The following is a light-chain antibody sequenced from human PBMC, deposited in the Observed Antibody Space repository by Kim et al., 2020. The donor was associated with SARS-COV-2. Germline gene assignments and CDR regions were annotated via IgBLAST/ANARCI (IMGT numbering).Light chain of an antibody. CDR1: QTINNY. CDR3: QQSYSAPLYT. Sequence: SVGDRVTITGRASQTINNYLNWYRHKPGSAPELLIYAASTLQSGVPSRFSGSGSGTDFTLTISSLQPEDFATYYCQQSYSAPLYTFGQGTKVDIK. CDR2: AAS. J-gene: IGKJ2*01. V-gene: IGKV1-39*01.